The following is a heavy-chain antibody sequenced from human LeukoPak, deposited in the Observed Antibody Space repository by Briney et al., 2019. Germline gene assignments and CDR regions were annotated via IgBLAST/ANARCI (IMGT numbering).Heavy chain of an antibody. CDR3: AVGGRRDGYNYLVSEAFDI. J-gene: IGHJ3*02. D-gene: IGHD5-24*01. CDR1: GGSISSGGYY. Sequence: PSQTLSLTCTVSGGSISSGGYYWSWIRQPPGKGLEWIGEINHSGSTNYNPSLRSRVTISVDTSKNQFSLKLSSVTAADTAVYYCAVGGRRDGYNYLVSEAFDIWGQGTMVTVSS. CDR2: INHSGST. V-gene: IGHV4-30-2*01.